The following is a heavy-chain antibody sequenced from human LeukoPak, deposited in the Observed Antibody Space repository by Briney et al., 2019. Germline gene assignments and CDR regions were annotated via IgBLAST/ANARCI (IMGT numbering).Heavy chain of an antibody. CDR3: ARPIVVVPAAGSMDV. CDR2: IKQDGSEK. D-gene: IGHD2-2*01. J-gene: IGHJ6*04. V-gene: IGHV3-7*03. CDR1: GFTFSSYW. Sequence: GGSLRLSCAASGFTFSSYWMSWVRQAPGKGLEWVSNIKQDGSEKYYVDSVKGRFTISRDNAKNSLYLQMNSLRAEDTAVYYCARPIVVVPAAGSMDVWGKGTTVTVSS.